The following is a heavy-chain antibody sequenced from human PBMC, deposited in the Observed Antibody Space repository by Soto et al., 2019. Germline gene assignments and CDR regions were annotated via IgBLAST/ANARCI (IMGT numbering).Heavy chain of an antibody. Sequence: PGGSLRLSCAASGFTFSSYWMSWVRQAPGKGLEWVANIKQDGSEKYYVASVKGRFTISRDNAKNSLYLQMNSLRAEDTAVYYCARNRANRIFGYYYYYMDVWGKGTTVTVSS. CDR1: GFTFSSYW. D-gene: IGHD3-3*01. CDR2: IKQDGSEK. V-gene: IGHV3-7*01. J-gene: IGHJ6*03. CDR3: ARNRANRIFGYYYYYMDV.